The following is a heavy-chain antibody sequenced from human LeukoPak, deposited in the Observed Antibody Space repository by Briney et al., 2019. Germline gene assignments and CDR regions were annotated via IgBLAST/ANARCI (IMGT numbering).Heavy chain of an antibody. D-gene: IGHD3-9*01. CDR2: LSYDGGNT. CDR3: ARDPSFNYFDPAGYSPDH. Sequence: GGPLRLSCDTSGFTFQRHAFLWVRQAPGKGLEWVAILSYDGGNTYYAQSVRGRFSVSRDISTNTFFLQMDSLGPEDTAVYYCARDPSFNYFDPAGYSPDHWGQGTLVTVAS. V-gene: IGHV3-30*04. J-gene: IGHJ4*02. CDR1: GFTFQRHA.